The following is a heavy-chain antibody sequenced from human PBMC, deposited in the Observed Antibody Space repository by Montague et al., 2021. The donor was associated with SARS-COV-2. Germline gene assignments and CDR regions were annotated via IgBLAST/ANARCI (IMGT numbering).Heavy chain of an antibody. D-gene: IGHD3-22*01. CDR1: GDSISTYY. CDR3: ARGGATYYYDTSGYVNAFDT. J-gene: IGHJ3*02. Sequence: ETLSLTCTVSGDSISTYYWSWIRQPPGKGLEWIGYIYYNGYTNYNSSLKSRVTISVDTSKNQFSLRPSSVTAADTAVYFCARGGATYYYDTSGYVNAFDTRGQGTMVTVSS. V-gene: IGHV4-59*01. CDR2: IYYNGYT.